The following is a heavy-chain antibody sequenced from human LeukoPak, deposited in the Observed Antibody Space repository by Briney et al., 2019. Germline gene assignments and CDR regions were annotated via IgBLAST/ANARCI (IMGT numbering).Heavy chain of an antibody. CDR3: AKEGTGIAAASGWFDP. J-gene: IGHJ5*02. V-gene: IGHV4-39*07. D-gene: IGHD6-13*01. CDR1: GGSISSSSYY. Sequence: PSETLSLTCTVSGGSISSSSYYWGWIRQPPGKGLEWIGSIYYSGSTYYNPSLKSRVTISVDTSKNQFSLKLSSVTAADTAVYYCAKEGTGIAAASGWFDPWGQGTLVTVSS. CDR2: IYYSGST.